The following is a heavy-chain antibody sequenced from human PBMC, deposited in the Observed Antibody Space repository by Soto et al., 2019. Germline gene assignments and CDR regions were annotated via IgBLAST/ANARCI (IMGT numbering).Heavy chain of an antibody. D-gene: IGHD5-12*01. Sequence: GGFLRLSCAASGFTFSSYGMHWVRQAPGKGLEWVAVISYDGSNKYYADSVKGRFTISRDNSKNTLYLQMNSLRAEDTAVYYCPKDFYSGYDEYYFDYWGQGTLVTVSS. V-gene: IGHV3-30*18. CDR3: PKDFYSGYDEYYFDY. CDR2: ISYDGSNK. J-gene: IGHJ4*02. CDR1: GFTFSSYG.